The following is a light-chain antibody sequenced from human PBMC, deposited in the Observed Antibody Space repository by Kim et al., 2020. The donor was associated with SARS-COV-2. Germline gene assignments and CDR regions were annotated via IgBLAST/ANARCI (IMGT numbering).Light chain of an antibody. CDR1: QDISNY. Sequence: SASVGDRVIITCQTSQDISNYLNWYQHKPGQAPKLLVYDASKLDTGVPSRFSGTGSGTHFTFTISSLQPDDFATYFCQQNDNLPYTFGRGTKLEIK. CDR2: DAS. CDR3: QQNDNLPYT. V-gene: IGKV1-33*01. J-gene: IGKJ2*01.